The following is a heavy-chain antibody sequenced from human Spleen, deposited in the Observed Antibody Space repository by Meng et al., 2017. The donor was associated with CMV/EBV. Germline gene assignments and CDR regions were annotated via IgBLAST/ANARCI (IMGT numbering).Heavy chain of an antibody. CDR2: LNPTGGGT. V-gene: IGHV1-2*06. Sequence: QVQLVQSGTEVKKPGASMEVSCKASGYTFTGYYLHWLRQAPGQGLEWMGRLNPTGGGTDYAQKFQGHVTMNRDTSITTAYLALNRLTSDDTAVYYCAIYTDVAGCFDFWGQGTLVTVSS. J-gene: IGHJ5*01. CDR1: GYTFTGYY. D-gene: IGHD3-16*01. CDR3: AIYTDVAGCFDF.